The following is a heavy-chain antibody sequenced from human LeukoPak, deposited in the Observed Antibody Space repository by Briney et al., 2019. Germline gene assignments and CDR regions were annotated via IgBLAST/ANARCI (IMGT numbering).Heavy chain of an antibody. V-gene: IGHV4-30-2*01. CDR2: IYHSGST. CDR3: ARVYYGDRSYAFDI. CDR1: GGSISSGGYS. J-gene: IGHJ3*02. D-gene: IGHD4-17*01. Sequence: PSGTLSLTCAVSGGSISSGGYSWRWIRQPPGKGLEWIGYIYHSGSTYYNPSLKSRVTISVDRSKNQFSLKLSSVTAADTAVYYCARVYYGDRSYAFDIWGQGTMVTVSS.